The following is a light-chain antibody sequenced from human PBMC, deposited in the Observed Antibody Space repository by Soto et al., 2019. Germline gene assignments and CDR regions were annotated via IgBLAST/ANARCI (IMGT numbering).Light chain of an antibody. V-gene: IGKV3-15*01. J-gene: IGKJ1*01. CDR1: QAISDN. CDR2: DAS. Sequence: IVMTQSPATLSVSPGERATLSCRASQAISDNLAWYQHKPGQPPRLLIYDASTRATGIPARFSGGGSGTDFTLTISSLQPDDFATYYCQQYNSYSFGQGTKVDIK. CDR3: QQYNSYS.